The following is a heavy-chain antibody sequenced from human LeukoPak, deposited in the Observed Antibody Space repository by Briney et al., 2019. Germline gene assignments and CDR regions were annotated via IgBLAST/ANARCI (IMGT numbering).Heavy chain of an antibody. CDR1: GFTFSDYY. CDR2: ISSSGSTI. V-gene: IGHV3-11*01. D-gene: IGHD1-1*01. CDR3: AKAGTGTNMIFDY. Sequence: GGSLRLSCAASGFTFSDYYMSWIRQAPGKGLEWVSYISSSGSTIYYADSVKGRFTISRDNAKNSLYLQMYSLRAEDTAVYYCAKAGTGTNMIFDYWGQGTLVTVSS. J-gene: IGHJ4*02.